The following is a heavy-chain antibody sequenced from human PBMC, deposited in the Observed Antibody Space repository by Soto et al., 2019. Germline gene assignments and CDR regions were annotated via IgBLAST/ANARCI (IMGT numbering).Heavy chain of an antibody. CDR1: RFTVSSSY. CDR3: AKDSNLIPWGSNH. J-gene: IGHJ5*02. Sequence: GGSLRLSCAASRFTVSSSYMSWVRQAPGKGLEWVSAISASGDITYYAESVKGRFTISRDSSKNTQYLQIKDLRADDTAIYYCAKDSNLIPWGSNHWGQGTLVTVSS. D-gene: IGHD3-10*01. CDR2: ISASGDIT. V-gene: IGHV3-23*01.